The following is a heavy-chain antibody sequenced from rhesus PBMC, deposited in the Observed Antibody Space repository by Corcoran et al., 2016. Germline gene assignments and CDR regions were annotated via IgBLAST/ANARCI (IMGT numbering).Heavy chain of an antibody. CDR3: ARGPRYDITMIVVIDY. CDR1: GGSISSSYYY. Sequence: QVQLQESGPGLVKPSETLSLTCAVSGGSISSSYYYWSRIRQAPGKGLEWIGYISYSGLHTHNPALNGRVTLSRDTAKNQFSRKLCFGTAADTAVYYCARGPRYDITMIVVIDYWGQGVLVTVSS. CDR2: ISYSGLH. D-gene: IGHD3-28*01. J-gene: IGHJ4*01. V-gene: IGHV4-122*02.